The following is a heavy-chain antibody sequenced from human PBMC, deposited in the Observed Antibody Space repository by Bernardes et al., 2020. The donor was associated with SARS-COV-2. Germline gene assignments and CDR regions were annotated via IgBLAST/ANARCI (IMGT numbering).Heavy chain of an antibody. CDR3: AASTVTTWHY. J-gene: IGHJ4*02. CDR2: IYYSGST. CDR1: GGSISSGGYY. Sequence: SETLSLTCTVSGGSISSGGYYWSWIRQHPGKGLEWIGYIYYSGSTYYNPSLKSRVTISVDTSKNQFSLKLSSVTAADTAVYYCAASTVTTWHYWGQGTLVTVSS. D-gene: IGHD4-17*01. V-gene: IGHV4-31*03.